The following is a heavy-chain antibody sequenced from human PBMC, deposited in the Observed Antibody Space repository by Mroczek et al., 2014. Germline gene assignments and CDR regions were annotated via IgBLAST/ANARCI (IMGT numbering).Heavy chain of an antibody. J-gene: IGHJ3*02. CDR1: GFTFSNAW. CDR3: TTGRPRGYSYGFDAFDI. V-gene: IGHV3-15*01. Sequence: VQLVQSGGGLVKPGGSLRLSCAASGFTFSNAWMSWVRQAPGKGLEWVGRIKSKTDGGTTDYAAPVKGRFTISRDDSKNTLYLQMNSLKTEDTAVYYCTTGRPRGYSYGFDAFDIWGQGTMVTVSS. D-gene: IGHD5-18*01. CDR2: IKSKTDGGTT.